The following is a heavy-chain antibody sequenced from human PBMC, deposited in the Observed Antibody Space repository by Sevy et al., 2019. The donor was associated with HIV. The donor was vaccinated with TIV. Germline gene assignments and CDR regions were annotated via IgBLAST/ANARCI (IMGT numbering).Heavy chain of an antibody. CDR3: ARGPDYYDRSGYYYQ. CDR1: GFTFSSYS. CDR2: ISSSSTYI. D-gene: IGHD3-22*01. V-gene: IGHV3-21*01. J-gene: IGHJ4*02. Sequence: GGSLRLSCAASGFTFSSYSMHWVRQAPGKGLEWVSSISSSSTYIYYADSVKGRFTISRDNAKNSLYLQMNSLRAEDTPVYYCARGPDYYDRSGYYYQWGQGTLVTVSS.